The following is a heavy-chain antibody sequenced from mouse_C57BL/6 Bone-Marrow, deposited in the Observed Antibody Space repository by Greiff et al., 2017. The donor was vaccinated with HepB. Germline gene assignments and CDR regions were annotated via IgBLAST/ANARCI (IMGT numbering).Heavy chain of an antibody. D-gene: IGHD1-1*01. V-gene: IGHV1-55*01. Sequence: QVQLQQPGAELVKPGASVKMSCKASGYTFTSYWITWVKQRPGQGLEWIGDIYPGSGSTNYNEKFKSKATLTVDTSSSTAYMQLSSLTSEDSAVYYCARVPTVVPIFDYWGQGTTLTVSS. CDR2: IYPGSGST. CDR3: ARVPTVVPIFDY. J-gene: IGHJ2*01. CDR1: GYTFTSYW.